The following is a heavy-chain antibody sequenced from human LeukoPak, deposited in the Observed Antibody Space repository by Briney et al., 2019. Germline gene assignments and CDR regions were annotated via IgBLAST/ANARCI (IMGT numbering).Heavy chain of an antibody. J-gene: IGHJ3*02. CDR3: ATEIFGVVIGGLAYDI. CDR1: GYTLTKLS. CDR2: FEPEDGET. V-gene: IGHV1-24*01. Sequence: ASVKVSCKGSGYTLTKLSMHWVRQAPGKGLEWMGGFEPEDGETFYAQKLQGRVTMTEDTSTDTDYMVLSSLRFEDTAVYYCATEIFGVVIGGLAYDIWGQGTMVTVSS. D-gene: IGHD3-3*01.